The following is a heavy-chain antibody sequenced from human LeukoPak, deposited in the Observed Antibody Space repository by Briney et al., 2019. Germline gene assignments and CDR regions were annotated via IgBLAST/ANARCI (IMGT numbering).Heavy chain of an antibody. CDR1: GGSFSDYY. D-gene: IGHD3-10*01. Sequence: SETLSLTCAVYGGSFSDYYWSWVRQPPGKGLEWIGEINHSGSTNYNPSLKSRVIISADTSKNQFSLKLSSVTAADTAVFYCARRATTARFTLVRNNPVRFYYYYMDVWGKGTTVTISS. CDR2: INHSGST. J-gene: IGHJ6*03. V-gene: IGHV4-34*01. CDR3: ARRATTARFTLVRNNPVRFYYYYMDV.